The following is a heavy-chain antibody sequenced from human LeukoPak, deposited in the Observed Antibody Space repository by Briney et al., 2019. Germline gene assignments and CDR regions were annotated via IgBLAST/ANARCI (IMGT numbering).Heavy chain of an antibody. CDR2: IYSSGST. CDR3: ARGIESYGDYGY. Sequence: PSETLSLTCSVSGGSISGYFWSWIRQPAGKGLEWIGRIYSSGSTNYNPSLKSRVTISIDTSKNQFSLKLSSLTAADTAIYYCARGIESYGDYGYWGQGILVTVSS. V-gene: IGHV4-4*07. D-gene: IGHD4-17*01. J-gene: IGHJ4*02. CDR1: GGSISGYF.